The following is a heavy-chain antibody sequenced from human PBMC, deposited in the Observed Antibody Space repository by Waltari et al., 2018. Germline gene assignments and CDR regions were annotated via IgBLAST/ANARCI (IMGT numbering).Heavy chain of an antibody. J-gene: IGHJ4*02. D-gene: IGHD3-10*01. CDR2: IYHSGST. Sequence: QVQLQESGPGLVKPSETLSLTCTVSGYSISSGYYWGWIRQPPGKGLEWIGSIYHSGSTYYNPSLKSRVTISVDTSKNQFSLKLSSVTAADTAVYYCARDSPDAMVRGDEGNWGQGTLVTVSS. CDR3: ARDSPDAMVRGDEGN. V-gene: IGHV4-38-2*02. CDR1: GYSISSGYY.